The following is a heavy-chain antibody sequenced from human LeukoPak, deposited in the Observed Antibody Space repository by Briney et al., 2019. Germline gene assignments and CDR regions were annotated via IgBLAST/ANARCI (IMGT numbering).Heavy chain of an antibody. CDR3: ARRAGYLNYYYYYYMDV. CDR2: IYYSGST. D-gene: IGHD3-9*01. J-gene: IGHJ6*03. V-gene: IGHV4-59*11. CDR1: GGSISSHY. Sequence: SETLSLTCTVSGGSISSHYWSWIRQPPGKGLEWIGYIYYSGSTNYNPSLKSRVTISVDKSRNQFSLKLSSVTAADSAVYYCARRAGYLNYYYYYYMDVWGNGTTVTVSS.